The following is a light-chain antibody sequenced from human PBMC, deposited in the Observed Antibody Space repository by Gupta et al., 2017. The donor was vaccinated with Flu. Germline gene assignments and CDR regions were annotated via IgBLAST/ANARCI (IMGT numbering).Light chain of an antibody. V-gene: IGKV1-39*01. Sequence: TQMTQSPSSLSASVGDRVTITCRASQSINTYLNWYQQKPGKAPNLLIHNASSLQAGVPSRFSGSGSGTDYTLSINSLQPDDFATYYCQQTYNIPPWTFGQGTKVEFK. J-gene: IGKJ1*01. CDR1: QSINTY. CDR2: NAS. CDR3: QQTYNIPPWT.